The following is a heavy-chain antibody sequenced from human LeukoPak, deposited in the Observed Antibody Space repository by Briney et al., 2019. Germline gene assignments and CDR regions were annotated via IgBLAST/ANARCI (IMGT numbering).Heavy chain of an antibody. Sequence: RGSLRLSCAASGFTFSSYGMHWVRQAPGKGLEWVAVISYDGSNKYYADSVKGRFTISRDNSKNTLYLQMNSLRAEDTAVYYCAKDLTRIAAAGTSDYWGQGTLVTVSS. CDR3: AKDLTRIAAAGTSDY. CDR1: GFTFSSYG. V-gene: IGHV3-30*18. CDR2: ISYDGSNK. D-gene: IGHD6-13*01. J-gene: IGHJ4*02.